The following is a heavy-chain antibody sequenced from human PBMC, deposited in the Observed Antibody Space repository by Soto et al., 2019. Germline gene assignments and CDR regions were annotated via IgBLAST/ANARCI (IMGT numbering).Heavy chain of an antibody. Sequence: GGSLRLSCAASGFTFSDYGMHWVRQAPGKGLECVAIISYDGSNKYYADSVKGRFTISRDNSKNTLYLQMNGLRAEDTAVYYCAKARGSGIPLSTFYYFDFWGQGTLVTVSS. J-gene: IGHJ4*02. CDR1: GFTFSDYG. CDR3: AKARGSGIPLSTFYYFDF. D-gene: IGHD6-25*01. V-gene: IGHV3-30*18. CDR2: ISYDGSNK.